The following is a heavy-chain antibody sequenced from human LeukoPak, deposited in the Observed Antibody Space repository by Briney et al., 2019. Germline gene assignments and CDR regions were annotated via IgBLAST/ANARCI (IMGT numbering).Heavy chain of an antibody. J-gene: IGHJ4*02. V-gene: IGHV3-21*01. CDR1: GFTFSSYS. CDR2: ISSSSSYI. Sequence: PGGSLRLSCAASGFTFSSYSMNWVRQAPGKGLEWVSSISSSSSYIYYADSVKGRFTISRDNAKNSLYLQMNSLRAEDTAVYYCARDRYSYGDFDYWGQGTLVTVSS. CDR3: ARDRYSYGDFDY. D-gene: IGHD5-18*01.